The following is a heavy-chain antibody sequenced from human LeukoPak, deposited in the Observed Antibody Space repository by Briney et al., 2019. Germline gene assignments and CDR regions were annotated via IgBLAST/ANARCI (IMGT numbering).Heavy chain of an antibody. J-gene: IGHJ5*02. V-gene: IGHV3-15*01. D-gene: IGHD6-13*01. CDR1: GFPFNNAW. CDR3: TTVVAAAVNGWFDP. Sequence: GGSLRLSCAASGFPFNNAWVNWVRQAPGKGVEWVGRIKSKTDGGTTDYAAPVKDRFTISRDDSKNTLYLQMNSLRTEDTAVYYCTTVVAAAVNGWFDPWGQGTLVTVSS. CDR2: IKSKTDGGTT.